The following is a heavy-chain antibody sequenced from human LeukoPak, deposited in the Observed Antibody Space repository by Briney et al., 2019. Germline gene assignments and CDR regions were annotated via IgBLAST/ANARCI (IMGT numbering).Heavy chain of an antibody. J-gene: IGHJ6*04. CDR1: GGTFSSYA. CDR2: IIPIFGTA. Sequence: ASVTVSCKASGGTFSSYAISWVRQAPGQGLEWMGGIIPIFGTANYAQKFQGRVTITADESTSTAYMELSSLRSEDTAVYYCARDPPYCSGGSCYSGYYGMDVWGKGTTVTVSS. V-gene: IGHV1-69*13. CDR3: ARDPPYCSGGSCYSGYYGMDV. D-gene: IGHD2-15*01.